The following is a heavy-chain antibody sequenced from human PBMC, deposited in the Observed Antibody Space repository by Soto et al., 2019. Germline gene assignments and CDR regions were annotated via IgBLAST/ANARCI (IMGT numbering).Heavy chain of an antibody. Sequence: QVQLQESGPGLVKPSQTLSLTCSVSGGSISSAGYYWSWIRQHPGKGLEWLGYIHYSGSTYYNPSLESRVTISVDTSKNEFSLNMSSVTAADTAVYYCARFTGMVNSYHYYGLDVWGQGTTVTVSS. J-gene: IGHJ6*02. CDR1: GGSISSAGYY. CDR2: IHYSGST. D-gene: IGHD5-18*01. V-gene: IGHV4-31*03. CDR3: ARFTGMVNSYHYYGLDV.